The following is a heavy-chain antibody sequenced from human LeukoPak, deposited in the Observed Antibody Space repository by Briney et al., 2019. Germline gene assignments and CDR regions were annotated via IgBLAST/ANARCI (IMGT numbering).Heavy chain of an antibody. CDR1: GFTFSSYA. D-gene: IGHD6-13*01. CDR2: ISSSTNT. CDR3: AKPIRSSWYYFDY. Sequence: QPGGSLRLSCAASGFTFSSYAMSWVRQAPGKGLEWVSTISSSTNTNYADSVKGRFTVSRDNSKNTLYLQVNSLRAEDTAVYYCAKPIRSSWYYFDYWGQGTLVTVSS. J-gene: IGHJ4*02. V-gene: IGHV3-23*01.